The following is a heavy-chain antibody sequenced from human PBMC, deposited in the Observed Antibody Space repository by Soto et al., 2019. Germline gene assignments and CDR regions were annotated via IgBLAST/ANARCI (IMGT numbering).Heavy chain of an antibody. J-gene: IGHJ6*03. CDR3: ARVEGYDYIWGSYRPWYMDV. D-gene: IGHD3-16*02. CDR2: ISSNGGST. V-gene: IGHV3-64*01. CDR1: GFTFSSYA. Sequence: EVQLVESGGGWVQPGGSLRLSCAASGFTFSSYAMHWVRQAPGKGLEYVSAISSNGGSTYYANSVKGRFTISRDNSKNTLYLQMGSLRAEDMAVYYCARVEGYDYIWGSYRPWYMDVWGEGTTVTVSS.